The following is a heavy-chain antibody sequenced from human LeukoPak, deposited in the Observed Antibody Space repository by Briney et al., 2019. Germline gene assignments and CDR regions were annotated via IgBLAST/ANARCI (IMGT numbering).Heavy chain of an antibody. CDR2: IKQDGSEK. D-gene: IGHD2/OR15-2a*01. V-gene: IGHV3-7*01. Sequence: GGSLRLSCAASGFIFSNYWMSWVRQAPGKGLEWVANIKQDGSEKYYVDSVKGRFTISRDNAKNSLYLQMNSLRAEDTAVYYCARGPTRANSTDYWGQGALVTVSS. CDR3: ARGPTRANSTDY. J-gene: IGHJ4*02. CDR1: GFIFSNYW.